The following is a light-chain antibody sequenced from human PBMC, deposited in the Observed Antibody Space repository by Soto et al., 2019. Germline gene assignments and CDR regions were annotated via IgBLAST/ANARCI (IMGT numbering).Light chain of an antibody. Sequence: QSVLTQPPSASGTPGQRVTISCSGSGSNIGSNYVSWYQHLPGTAPHLLIYHSNRRPSGVPDRFSGSKSGTSASLAISGLRSEDEADDYCSSWEDSLSGRLFGVGTKLTLL. CDR3: SSWEDSLSGRL. J-gene: IGLJ2*01. V-gene: IGLV1-47*01. CDR1: GSNIGSNY. CDR2: HSN.